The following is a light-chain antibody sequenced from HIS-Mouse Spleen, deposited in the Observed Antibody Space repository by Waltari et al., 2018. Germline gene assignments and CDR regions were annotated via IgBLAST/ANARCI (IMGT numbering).Light chain of an antibody. CDR2: AAS. J-gene: IGKJ3*01. Sequence: IQLTQSPSSLSASGGDRVTITCRASQSISSYLNWYQQNPGKAPKLLIYAASSLQSGVPSRFSGSGSGTDFTLTISSLQPEDFATYYCQQSYSTPFTFGPGTKVDIK. CDR1: QSISSY. V-gene: IGKV1-39*01. CDR3: QQSYSTPFT.